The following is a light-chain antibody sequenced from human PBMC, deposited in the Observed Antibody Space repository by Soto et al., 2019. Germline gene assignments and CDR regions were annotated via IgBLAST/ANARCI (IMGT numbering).Light chain of an antibody. CDR3: SSYTSSSTRV. CDR1: SSDVGGYNY. V-gene: IGLV2-14*01. J-gene: IGLJ2*01. CDR2: DVS. Sequence: QSVLTQPASVSGSPGQSITISCTGTSSDVGGYNYVSWYQQHPGEAPKLMIYDVSNRPSGVPNRFSGSKSGNTASLTISGHQAEDEADYYCSSYTSSSTRVFGGGTQLTVL.